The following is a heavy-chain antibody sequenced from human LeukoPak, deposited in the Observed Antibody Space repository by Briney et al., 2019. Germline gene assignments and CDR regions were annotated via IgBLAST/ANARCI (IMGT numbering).Heavy chain of an antibody. CDR1: GFTFSNYA. Sequence: AGESLRLSCAASGFTFSNYAMSWVRQAPGKGLEWVSGISDSVDSTHYADSVKGRFTISRDNSKNMLYLQMNSLRAEDTALYYCAKDLARIGARQSDYWGQGTLVTVSS. D-gene: IGHD6-6*01. CDR3: AKDLARIGARQSDY. J-gene: IGHJ4*02. CDR2: ISDSVDST. V-gene: IGHV3-23*01.